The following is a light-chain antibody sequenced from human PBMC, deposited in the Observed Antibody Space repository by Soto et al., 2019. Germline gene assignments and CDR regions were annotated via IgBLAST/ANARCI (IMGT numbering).Light chain of an antibody. CDR1: QGVART. CDR2: AES. Sequence: EILLTQFPATLSVSPGERVTLYCRASQGVARTLAWFQQKPGQSPRLLVYAESTRAAGIPARFSGSGSGTEFTLTISSLQSEDVAVYYCQQYKQWPLTFGGGTRVDIK. V-gene: IGKV3D-15*01. CDR3: QQYKQWPLT. J-gene: IGKJ4*01.